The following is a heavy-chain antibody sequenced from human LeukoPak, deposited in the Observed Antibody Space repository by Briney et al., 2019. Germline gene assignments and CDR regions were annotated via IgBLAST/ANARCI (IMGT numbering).Heavy chain of an antibody. Sequence: SQTLSLTCTVSGGSISSAGFSWNWLRQHPGKGLEWIGYIYYSGITYYNPSLKSRLTMSVDTSKNQFSLKLSSVTAADTAVYYCARGRIGLSYFDFWGQGTLVTVSS. CDR1: GGSISSAGFS. J-gene: IGHJ4*02. CDR3: ARGRIGLSYFDF. CDR2: IYYSGIT. D-gene: IGHD3/OR15-3a*01. V-gene: IGHV4-31*03.